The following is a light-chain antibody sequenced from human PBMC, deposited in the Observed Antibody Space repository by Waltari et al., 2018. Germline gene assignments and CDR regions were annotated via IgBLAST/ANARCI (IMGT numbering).Light chain of an antibody. CDR2: DVS. V-gene: IGLV2-14*03. J-gene: IGLJ2*01. Sequence: QSALTQPASVSGSPGQSTTIPCTGTSSDVGGYNCVSWYQDHPGQAPKVIIYDVSDRPSGISERFSGSKSGNTASLTISGLQAEDEADYYCSSQSSDNVVLFGGGTKLTVL. CDR3: SSQSSDNVVL. CDR1: SSDVGGYNC.